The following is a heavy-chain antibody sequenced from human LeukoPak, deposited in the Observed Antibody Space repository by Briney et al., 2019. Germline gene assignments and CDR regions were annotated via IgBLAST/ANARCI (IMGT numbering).Heavy chain of an antibody. CDR2: IYHSGST. D-gene: IGHD3-22*01. CDR3: ARGTYDSSGYYYIPIAFDI. V-gene: IGHV4-30-2*01. J-gene: IGHJ3*02. Sequence: SETLSLTCAVSGGSISSGGYSWSWIRQPPGKGLEWIGYIYHSGSTYYNPSLKSRVTISVDRSKNQFSLKLSSVTAADAAVYYCARGTYDSSGYYYIPIAFDIWGQGTMVTVSS. CDR1: GGSISSGGYS.